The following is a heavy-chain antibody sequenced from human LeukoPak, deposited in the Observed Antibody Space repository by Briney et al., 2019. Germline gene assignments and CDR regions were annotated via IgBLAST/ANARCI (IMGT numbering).Heavy chain of an antibody. D-gene: IGHD2-2*01. CDR3: TTLPHCSSTSCR. CDR2: IKSKTDGGTT. CDR1: GFTFSNAW. J-gene: IGHJ4*02. V-gene: IGHV3-15*01. Sequence: GGSLRLTCAASGFTFSNAWMSWVRQAPGKGLEWVGRIKSKTDGGTTDYAAPVKGRFTISRDDSKNMLYLQMNSLKTEDTAVYYCTTLPHCSSTSCRWGQGTLVTVSS.